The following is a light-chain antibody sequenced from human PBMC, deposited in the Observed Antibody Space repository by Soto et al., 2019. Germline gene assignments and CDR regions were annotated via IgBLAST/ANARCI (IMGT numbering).Light chain of an antibody. CDR2: EVS. Sequence: QSVLTQPASVSGSPGQPITISCTGTSSDVGGYNYVSWYQQHPGKAPKLMIYEVSNRPSGVSNRFSGSKSGNTASLTISGLQAEDEADYYCSSYTSSSTPLVFGTGTKVTVL. CDR3: SSYTSSSTPLV. CDR1: SSDVGGYNY. V-gene: IGLV2-14*01. J-gene: IGLJ1*01.